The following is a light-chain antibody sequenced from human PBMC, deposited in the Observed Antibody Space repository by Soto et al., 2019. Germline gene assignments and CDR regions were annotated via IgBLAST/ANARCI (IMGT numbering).Light chain of an antibody. CDR2: GAS. CDR3: QQYGSSPRIT. CDR1: QSVSSSY. Sequence: EIVLTQSPGTLSLSPGERATLSCRASQSVSSSYLAWYQQKPGQAPRLLIYGASSRATGIPDRFSGSGSGTDFTLTIIRLEPEDFAVNYCQQYGSSPRITFGQGTRLEIK. J-gene: IGKJ5*01. V-gene: IGKV3-20*01.